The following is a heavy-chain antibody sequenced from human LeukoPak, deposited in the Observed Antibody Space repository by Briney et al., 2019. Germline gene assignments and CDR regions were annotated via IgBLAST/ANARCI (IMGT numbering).Heavy chain of an antibody. CDR2: ISSSSSYI. CDR3: ARDRGRVITFGGVILY. D-gene: IGHD3-16*02. Sequence: GGSLRLSCAASGFTFSSYSMNWVRQAPGKGLEWVSSISSSSSYIYYADSVKGRFTISRDNAKNLLYLQMNSLRAEDTAVYYCARDRGRVITFGGVILYWGQGTLVTVSS. CDR1: GFTFSSYS. V-gene: IGHV3-21*01. J-gene: IGHJ4*02.